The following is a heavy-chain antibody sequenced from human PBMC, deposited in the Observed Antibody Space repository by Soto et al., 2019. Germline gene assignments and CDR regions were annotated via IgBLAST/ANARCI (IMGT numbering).Heavy chain of an antibody. J-gene: IGHJ6*02. CDR3: AKEPDIVVVPAAMPKGGMDV. Sequence: GGSLRLSCAASGFTFSSYAMSWVRQAPGKGLEWVSAISGSGGSTYYADSVKGRFTISRDNSKNTLYLQMNSLRAEDTAVYYCAKEPDIVVVPAAMPKGGMDVWGQGTTVTVSS. CDR2: ISGSGGST. D-gene: IGHD2-2*01. CDR1: GFTFSSYA. V-gene: IGHV3-23*01.